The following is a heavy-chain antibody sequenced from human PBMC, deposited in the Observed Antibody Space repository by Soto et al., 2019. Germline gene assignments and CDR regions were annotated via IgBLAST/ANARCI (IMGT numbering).Heavy chain of an antibody. D-gene: IGHD3-16*01. CDR3: ARSSMLPVDYLDF. V-gene: IGHV4-59*11. J-gene: IGHJ4*02. CDR1: GDSLKNHY. CDR2: IYDSGST. Sequence: ETLSLTCSVSGDSLKNHYWAWIRHSPGKGLEWIGNIYDSGSTNYSPALKSRVSMSVDTSKNLFSLKMNSVTAADTAVYYCARSSMLPVDYLDFWGQGTVVT.